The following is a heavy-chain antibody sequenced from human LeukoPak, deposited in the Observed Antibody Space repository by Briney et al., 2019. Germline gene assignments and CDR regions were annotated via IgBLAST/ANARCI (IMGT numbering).Heavy chain of an antibody. D-gene: IGHD6-19*01. J-gene: IGHJ3*01. CDR1: GFTFDEYA. V-gene: IGHV3-9*01. CDR2: ISWDSNSI. CDR3: ASAVSAPGAFDF. Sequence: PGGSLRLSCAASGFTFDEYAMHWVRQAPGKGLEWVSGISWDSNSIIYADSVKGRLTISRDNAKSSLYLQMNSLRAEDTALYYCASAVSAPGAFDFWGQGTVVTVSS.